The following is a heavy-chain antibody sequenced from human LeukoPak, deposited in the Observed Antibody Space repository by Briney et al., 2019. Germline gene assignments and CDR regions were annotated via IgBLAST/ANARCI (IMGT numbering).Heavy chain of an antibody. CDR3: ARGSRDDSYDYYLNL. CDR2: IIPIFGTA. Sequence: SVKVPCKASGGTFSSYAISWVRQAPGQGLEWMGGIIPIFGTANYAQKFQGRVTITADESTSTAYMELSSLRSEDTAVYYCARGSRDDSYDYYLNLWGQGTLVTVSS. J-gene: IGHJ4*02. V-gene: IGHV1-69*13. CDR1: GGTFSSYA. D-gene: IGHD3-22*01.